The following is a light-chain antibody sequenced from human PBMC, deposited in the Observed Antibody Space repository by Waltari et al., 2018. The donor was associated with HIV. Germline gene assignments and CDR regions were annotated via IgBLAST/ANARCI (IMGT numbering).Light chain of an antibody. Sequence: QSVLTPPPSASGTPGQRVTIFCSRSSPHIGSHTLICYQHLPGTAPKLLIYNNNQRPSGVPERFSGSKSGTSASLAISGLQSEDEADYYCAAWDDSLNGRVFGGGTKLTVL. CDR2: NNN. V-gene: IGLV1-44*01. CDR3: AAWDDSLNGRV. CDR1: SPHIGSHT. J-gene: IGLJ2*01.